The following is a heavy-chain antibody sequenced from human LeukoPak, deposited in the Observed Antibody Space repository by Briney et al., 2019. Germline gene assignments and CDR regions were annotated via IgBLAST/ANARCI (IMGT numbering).Heavy chain of an antibody. Sequence: ASVKVSCKASGYTFTSYYMHWVRQAPGKGLEWMGGFDPEDGETIYAQKFQGRVTMTEDTSTDTAYMELSSLRSEDTAVYYCATDPSNYYDSSGPRKSADYWGQGTLVTVSS. J-gene: IGHJ4*02. D-gene: IGHD3-22*01. CDR2: FDPEDGET. V-gene: IGHV1-24*01. CDR1: GYTFTSYY. CDR3: ATDPSNYYDSSGPRKSADY.